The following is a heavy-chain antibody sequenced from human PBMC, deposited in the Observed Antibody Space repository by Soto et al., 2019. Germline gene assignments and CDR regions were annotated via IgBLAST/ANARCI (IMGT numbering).Heavy chain of an antibody. D-gene: IGHD3-16*01. CDR1: GFTFSSYG. Sequence: QVQLVESGGGVVQPGRSLRLSCAASGFTFSSYGMHWVRQAPGKGLEWVAIISYDGSHKYYADSVKGRFTISRDNSXXXLXXQMNSLRAEDTAVYYCAKDRLRIIDLQYYYSGMDVWGQGTSVTVSS. CDR2: ISYDGSHK. J-gene: IGHJ6*02. CDR3: AKDRLRIIDLQYYYSGMDV. V-gene: IGHV3-30*18.